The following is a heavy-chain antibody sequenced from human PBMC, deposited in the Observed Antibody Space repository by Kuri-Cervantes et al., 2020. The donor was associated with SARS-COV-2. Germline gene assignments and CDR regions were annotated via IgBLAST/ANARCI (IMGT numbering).Heavy chain of an antibody. CDR2: IYYSGST. J-gene: IGHJ6*03. D-gene: IGHD3-10*01. V-gene: IGHV4-59*12. Sequence: GSLRLSCTVSGGSISSYYWSWIRQPPGKGLEWIGYIYYSGSTNYNPSLKSRVTISVDTSKNQFSLKLSSVTAADTAVYYCARGRDMDVWGKGTTVTVSS. CDR3: ARGRDMDV. CDR1: GGSISSYY.